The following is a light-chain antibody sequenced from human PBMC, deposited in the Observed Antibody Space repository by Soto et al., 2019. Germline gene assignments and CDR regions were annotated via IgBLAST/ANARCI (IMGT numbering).Light chain of an antibody. V-gene: IGLV2-14*01. Sequence: QSALTQPASVSGSPGQSITISCTGTSSDVGGYNYVSWYQQHPGKAPKLMIYDVSNRPSGVSNRFSGSKSGNTASLTISGLQAEDEADDDCSLDTSSRALLYVFGTGTKLTVL. CDR1: SSDVGGYNY. CDR2: DVS. J-gene: IGLJ1*01. CDR3: SLDTSSRALLYV.